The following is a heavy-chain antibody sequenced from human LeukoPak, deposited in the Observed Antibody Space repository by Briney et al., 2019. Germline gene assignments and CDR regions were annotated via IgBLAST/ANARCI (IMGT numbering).Heavy chain of an antibody. V-gene: IGHV3-23*01. CDR1: GFTVSSYA. D-gene: IGHD4-17*01. CDR3: AKDLIPRGPPPYGDYGSFDY. J-gene: IGHJ4*02. Sequence: GRSLRLSCAAAGFTVSSYAMSWVRQAPGEGLGWVSPISGRGGSTYYADSVKGRFPISRDNSKNTLSLRMNSRRPEDTSVYYCAKDLIPRGPPPYGDYGSFDYWVEGTLISVPS. CDR2: ISGRGGST.